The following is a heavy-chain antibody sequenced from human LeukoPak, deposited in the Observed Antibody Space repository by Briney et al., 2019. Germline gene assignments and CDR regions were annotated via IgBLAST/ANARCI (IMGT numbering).Heavy chain of an antibody. CDR2: INPHGGGT. V-gene: IGHV1-2*02. D-gene: IGHD5-24*01. CDR3: ARGRDDYNLFEY. CDR1: GYTFTGYY. J-gene: IGHJ4*02. Sequence: SVKVSCKASGYTFTGYYMHWVRQAPGQGLEWMGWINPHGGGTNYAQKFQGRVTMTRDTSINTAYMDLSSLRSDDTAVYYCARGRDDYNLFEYWGQGNLVTVSS.